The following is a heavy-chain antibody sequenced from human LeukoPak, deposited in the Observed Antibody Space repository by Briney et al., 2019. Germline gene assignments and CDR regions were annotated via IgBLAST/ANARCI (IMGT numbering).Heavy chain of an antibody. V-gene: IGHV4-30-2*01. Sequence: SQTLSLTCTVSGGSISSGGYYWSWIRQPPGKGLEWIGYIYHSGSTYYNPSLKSRVTMSVDTSKNQFSLKLSSVTAADTAVYYCARDPSHSGPSDYWGQGTLVTVSS. CDR2: IYHSGST. CDR1: GGSISSGGYY. J-gene: IGHJ4*02. CDR3: ARDPSHSGPSDY. D-gene: IGHD6-19*01.